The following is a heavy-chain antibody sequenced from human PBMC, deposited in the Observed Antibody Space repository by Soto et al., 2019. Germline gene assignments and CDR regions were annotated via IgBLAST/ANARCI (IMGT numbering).Heavy chain of an antibody. D-gene: IGHD5-12*01. V-gene: IGHV1-2*02. CDR1: GGTFSSYA. Sequence: ASVKVSCKASGGTFSSYAISWVRQAPGQGLEWMGWIIPTTGGTNYAQKFQGLVTMTRDTSVNTVFLEMSRLRSGDTAVYYCARDFSGTNTLNFDFWGQGALVTVSS. CDR3: ARDFSGTNTLNFDF. J-gene: IGHJ4*02. CDR2: IIPTTGGT.